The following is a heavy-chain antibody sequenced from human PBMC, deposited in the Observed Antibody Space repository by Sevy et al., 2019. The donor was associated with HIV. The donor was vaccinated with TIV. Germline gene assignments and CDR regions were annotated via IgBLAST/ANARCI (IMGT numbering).Heavy chain of an antibody. CDR1: GFTFSSYW. Sequence: GGSLRLSCAASGFTFSSYWMSWVRQAPGKGLEWVANIKQDGSEKHYVDSVKGRFTISRDNAKNSLYLQMNSLRAEDTAVYYCARLRVYYYDSSGYPYYFDYWGQGTLVTVSS. V-gene: IGHV3-7*01. CDR2: IKQDGSEK. J-gene: IGHJ4*02. D-gene: IGHD3-22*01. CDR3: ARLRVYYYDSSGYPYYFDY.